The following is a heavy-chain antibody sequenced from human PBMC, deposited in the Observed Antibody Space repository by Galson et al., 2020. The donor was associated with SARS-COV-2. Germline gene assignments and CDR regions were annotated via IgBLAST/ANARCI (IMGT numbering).Heavy chain of an antibody. V-gene: IGHV3-33*06. J-gene: IGHJ4*02. D-gene: IGHD3-10*01. CDR2: IWPDGNNK. CDR1: GFTLSSFG. CDR3: AKDIPGEGQFDS. Sequence: GGSLTLSCAASGFTLSSFGMHWVRQAPGKGLEWAAVIWPDGNNKYYAESVRSRFTISRDSSKNTLYLQMNSLRAEDTAVYYCAKDIPGEGQFDSWGQGTLVTVSA.